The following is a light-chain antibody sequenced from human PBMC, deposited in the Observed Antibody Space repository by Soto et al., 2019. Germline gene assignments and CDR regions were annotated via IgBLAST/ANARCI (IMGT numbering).Light chain of an antibody. Sequence: SVLTQPASVSGSPGQSITITCTGTSSDVGNYNLVSWYQHHPDKAPKLMIYEVTRRPSGVSNRFSGSKSGNTASLTISGFQAEDEADYYCCSYADNNILFGGGTKVTVL. V-gene: IGLV2-23*02. J-gene: IGLJ3*02. CDR1: SSDVGNYNL. CDR3: CSYADNNIL. CDR2: EVT.